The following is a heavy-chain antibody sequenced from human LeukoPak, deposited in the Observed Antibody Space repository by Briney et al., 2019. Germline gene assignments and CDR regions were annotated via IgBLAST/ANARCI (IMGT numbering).Heavy chain of an antibody. CDR3: ARAVPPSIAAAGRYYYYYYMDV. V-gene: IGHV4-39*07. Sequence: SETLSLTCTVSGGSISSSSYYWGWIRQPPGKGLEWIGSIYYSGSTYYNPSLKSRVTISVDTSKNQFSLKLSSVTAADTAVYYCARAVPPSIAAAGRYYYYYYMDVWGKGTTVTVSS. CDR1: GGSISSSSYY. D-gene: IGHD6-13*01. J-gene: IGHJ6*03. CDR2: IYYSGST.